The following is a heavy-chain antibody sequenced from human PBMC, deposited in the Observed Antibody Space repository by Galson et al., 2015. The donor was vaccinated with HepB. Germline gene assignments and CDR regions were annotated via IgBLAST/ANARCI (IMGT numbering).Heavy chain of an antibody. CDR3: ARDPGWGSGSPGGRAGMDV. CDR1: GYTFTSYG. D-gene: IGHD1-26*01. J-gene: IGHJ6*02. Sequence: SVKVSCKASGYTFTSYGISWVRQAPGQGLEWMGGIIPIFGTANYAQKFQGRVTITADESTSTAYMELSSLRSEDTAVYYCARDPGWGSGSPGGRAGMDVWGQGTTVTVSS. V-gene: IGHV1-69*13. CDR2: IIPIFGTA.